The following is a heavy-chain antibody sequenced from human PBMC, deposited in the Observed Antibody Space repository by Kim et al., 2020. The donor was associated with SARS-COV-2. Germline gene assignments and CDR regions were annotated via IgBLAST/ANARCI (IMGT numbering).Heavy chain of an antibody. Sequence: SETLSLTCAVYGGSFSGYYWSWIRQPPGKGLEWIGEINHSGSTNYNPSLKSRVTISVDTSKNQFSLKLSSVTAADTAVYYCARGRYYYGSGSYYYPNWFDPWGQGTLVTVSS. J-gene: IGHJ5*02. V-gene: IGHV4-34*01. CDR2: INHSGST. CDR3: ARGRYYYGSGSYYYPNWFDP. D-gene: IGHD3-10*01. CDR1: GGSFSGYY.